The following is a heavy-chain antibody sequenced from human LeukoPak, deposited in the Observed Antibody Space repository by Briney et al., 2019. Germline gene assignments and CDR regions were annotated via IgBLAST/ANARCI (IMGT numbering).Heavy chain of an antibody. CDR2: IYYSGTT. V-gene: IGHV4-59*11. CDR1: GGSISSHY. CDR3: ARGIAAAGSRRPFDY. D-gene: IGHD6-13*01. Sequence: SETLSLTCTVSGGSISSHYWSWIRQPPGNGLEWIGYIYYSGTTNYNPSLKSRVTISVDTSKNQFSLKLSSVTAADTAVYYCARGIAAAGSRRPFDYWGQGTLVTVSS. J-gene: IGHJ4*02.